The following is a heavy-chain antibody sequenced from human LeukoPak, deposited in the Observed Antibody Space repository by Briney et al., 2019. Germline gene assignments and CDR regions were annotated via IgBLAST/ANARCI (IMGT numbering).Heavy chain of an antibody. V-gene: IGHV1-2*02. CDR1: GYTFTGYY. J-gene: IGHJ4*02. CDR2: INPNSGGT. CDR3: ARDLEGYHYGSGNYPQ. D-gene: IGHD3-10*01. Sequence: ASVNVSCKASGYTFTGYYIHWLRQAPGQGLEWMGVINPNSGGTNYAQKFQGKVTMTRDTSISTAYMELSSLTSDDTAVYYCARDLEGYHYGSGNYPQWGQGTLITVSS.